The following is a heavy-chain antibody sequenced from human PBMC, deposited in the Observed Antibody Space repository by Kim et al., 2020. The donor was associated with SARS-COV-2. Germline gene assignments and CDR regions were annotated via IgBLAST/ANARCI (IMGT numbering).Heavy chain of an antibody. CDR1: GFTFSSYS. J-gene: IGHJ4*02. V-gene: IGHV3-21*01. CDR2: ISSSSSYI. CDR3: ARGLKQGLLWFGELRGPFADY. D-gene: IGHD3-10*01. Sequence: GGSLRLSCAASGFTFSSYSMNWVRQAPGKGLEWVSSISSSSSYIYYADSVKGRFTISRDNAKNSLYLQMNSLRAEDTAVYYCARGLKQGLLWFGELRGPFADYWGQGTLVTVSS.